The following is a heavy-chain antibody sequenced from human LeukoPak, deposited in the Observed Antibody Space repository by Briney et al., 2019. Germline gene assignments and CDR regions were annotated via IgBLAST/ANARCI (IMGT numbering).Heavy chain of an antibody. CDR2: ISAYNGNT. V-gene: IGHV1-18*01. Sequence: ASVKVSCKASGYTFTSYGISWVRQAPGQGLEWMGWISAYNGNTNYALKLQGRVTMTTDTSTSTAYMELRSLRSDDTAVYYCARIRYYYHRGPDLDLYYFDYWGQGTLVTVSS. CDR3: ARIRYYYHRGPDLDLYYFDY. D-gene: IGHD3-22*01. CDR1: GYTFTSYG. J-gene: IGHJ4*02.